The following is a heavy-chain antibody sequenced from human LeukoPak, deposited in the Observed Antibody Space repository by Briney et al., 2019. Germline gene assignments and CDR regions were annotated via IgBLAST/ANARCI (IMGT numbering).Heavy chain of an antibody. V-gene: IGHV3-23*01. J-gene: IGHJ4*02. Sequence: QPGGSLRLSCAASGFTFSSYAMSWVRQAPGKGLEWVSAISGSGGSTYYADSVKGRFTISRDNSKNTLYLQMNSLRAEDTAVYCCAKDTAYSSSWYYFDYWGQGTLVTVSS. D-gene: IGHD6-13*01. CDR1: GFTFSSYA. CDR2: ISGSGGST. CDR3: AKDTAYSSSWYYFDY.